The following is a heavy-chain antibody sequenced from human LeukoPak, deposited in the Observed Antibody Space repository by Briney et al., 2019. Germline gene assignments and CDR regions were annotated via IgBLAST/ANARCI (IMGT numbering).Heavy chain of an antibody. CDR2: ISTSNGDT. J-gene: IGHJ4*02. V-gene: IGHV1-18*01. CDR1: GYNFNTDG. CDR3: ARWSNLPTLTGFDY. D-gene: IGHD3-9*01. Sequence: GASVKVSCKXSGYNFNTDGISWVRQAPRRGLEWMGRISTSNGDTNYAQSLQGRVTLTTDTSTTTAYMELRSLRSDDTAVYYCARWSNLPTLTGFDYWGQGTQVTVSS.